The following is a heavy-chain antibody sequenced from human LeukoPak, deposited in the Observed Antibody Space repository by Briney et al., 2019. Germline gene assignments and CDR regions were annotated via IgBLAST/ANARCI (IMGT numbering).Heavy chain of an antibody. J-gene: IGHJ6*02. CDR3: ARMGEVPTYYYYYGMDV. V-gene: IGHV4-38-2*02. Sequence: PSETLSLTCTVSGYSISSGYYWGWIRQPPGKGLEWIGSIYHSGSTYYNPSLKSRVTISVDTSKNQFSLKLSSVTAADTAVYYCARMGEVPTYYYYYGMDVWGQGTTVTVSS. D-gene: IGHD3-16*01. CDR1: GYSISSGYY. CDR2: IYHSGST.